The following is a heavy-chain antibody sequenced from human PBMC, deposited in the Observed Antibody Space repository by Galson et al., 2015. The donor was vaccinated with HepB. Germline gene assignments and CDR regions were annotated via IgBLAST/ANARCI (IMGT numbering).Heavy chain of an antibody. Sequence: SLRLSRAASGFTFSSYAMHWVRQAPGKGLEWVAVISYDGSSKYYADSVKGRFTISRDNSKNTLYLQMNGLRAEDTAVYYCAREGDDYGDYVSGDYYGMNVWGQGTTVTVSS. J-gene: IGHJ6*02. CDR2: ISYDGSSK. D-gene: IGHD4-17*01. CDR3: AREGDDYGDYVSGDYYGMNV. CDR1: GFTFSSYA. V-gene: IGHV3-30-3*01.